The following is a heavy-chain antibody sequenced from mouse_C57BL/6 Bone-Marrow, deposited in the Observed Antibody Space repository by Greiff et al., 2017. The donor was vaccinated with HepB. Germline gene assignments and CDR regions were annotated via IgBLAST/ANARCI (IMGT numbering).Heavy chain of an antibody. Sequence: VQLQESGPELVKPGASVKISCKASGYTFTDYYINWVKQRPGQGLEWIGWIFPGSGSTYYNEKFKGKATLTVDKSSSTAYMLLSSLTSEDSAVYFCARSGIPVPHYAMYYWGQGTSVTVSS. V-gene: IGHV1-75*01. CDR3: ARSGIPVPHYAMYY. J-gene: IGHJ4*01. D-gene: IGHD1-1*01. CDR1: GYTFTDYY. CDR2: IFPGSGST.